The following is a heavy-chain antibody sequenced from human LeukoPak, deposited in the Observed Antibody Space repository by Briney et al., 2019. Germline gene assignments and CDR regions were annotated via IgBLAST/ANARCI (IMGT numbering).Heavy chain of an antibody. J-gene: IGHJ5*02. V-gene: IGHV1-8*01. D-gene: IGHD3-16*02. CDR1: GYTFTSYD. CDR3: ARDTVWDYVWGSYRSSWFDP. Sequence: GASVKVSCKASGYTFTSYDVNWVRQATGQGLEWMGWMNPNSGNTGYAQKLQGRVTMTTDTSTSTAYMELRSLRSDDTAVYYCARDTVWDYVWGSYRSSWFDPWGQGTLVTVSS. CDR2: MNPNSGNT.